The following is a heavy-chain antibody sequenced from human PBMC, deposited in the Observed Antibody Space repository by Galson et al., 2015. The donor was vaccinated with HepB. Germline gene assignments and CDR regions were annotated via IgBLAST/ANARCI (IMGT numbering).Heavy chain of an antibody. Sequence: SLRLSCAASGFTFSDYTINWVRQAAGKGLEWVASISATGRYIYYADSLKERFSISRDNAKNSLYLQISSARAEDTALYYCARVADADYGDHSHFDYWGQGTLVTVSS. CDR3: ARVADADYGDHSHFDY. CDR1: GFTFSDYT. V-gene: IGHV3-21*01. D-gene: IGHD4-17*01. CDR2: ISATGRYI. J-gene: IGHJ4*02.